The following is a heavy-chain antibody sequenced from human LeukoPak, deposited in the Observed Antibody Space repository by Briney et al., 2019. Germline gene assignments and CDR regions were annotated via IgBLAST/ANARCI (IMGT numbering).Heavy chain of an antibody. D-gene: IGHD2-8*01. CDR2: IDDGGDST. V-gene: IGHV3-23*01. CDR1: GFTFSSSA. CDR3: AKDTSIGRYCTNGVCSPFDY. Sequence: GGSLRLSSAASGFTFSSSAMSWVRQAPGKGLEWVSTIDDGGDSTNYADSVKGRFTISRDNSKNTVYLQMNSLRAEDTAIYYCAKDTSIGRYCTNGVCSPFDYWGQGTLVTVSS. J-gene: IGHJ4*02.